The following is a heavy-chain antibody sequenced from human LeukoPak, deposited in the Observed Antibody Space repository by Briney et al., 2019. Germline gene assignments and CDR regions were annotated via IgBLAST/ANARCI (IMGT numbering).Heavy chain of an antibody. Sequence: SQTLPLTCAISGDSVSSNSAAWNWIRQSPSRGLEWLGRTYYRSKWYNDYAVSVKSRITINPDTSKNQFSLQLNSVTPEDTAVYYCARGKWKLLSHYWCFDLWGRGTLVTVSS. CDR2: TYYRSKWYN. CDR1: GDSVSSNSAA. V-gene: IGHV6-1*01. CDR3: ARGKWKLLSHYWCFDL. J-gene: IGHJ2*01. D-gene: IGHD2/OR15-2a*01.